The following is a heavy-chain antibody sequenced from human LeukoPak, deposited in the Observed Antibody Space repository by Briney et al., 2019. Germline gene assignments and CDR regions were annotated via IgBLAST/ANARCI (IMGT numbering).Heavy chain of an antibody. CDR1: GGSFSGYY. V-gene: IGHV4-59*01. CDR3: ARTNWGDYYYYYGMDV. D-gene: IGHD7-27*01. Sequence: SETLSLTCAVNGGSFSGYYWSWIRQPPGKGLEWIGYIYYSGSTNYNPSLKSRVTISVDTSKNQFSLKPSSVTAADTAVYYCARTNWGDYYYYYGMDVWGQGTTVTVSS. J-gene: IGHJ6*02. CDR2: IYYSGST.